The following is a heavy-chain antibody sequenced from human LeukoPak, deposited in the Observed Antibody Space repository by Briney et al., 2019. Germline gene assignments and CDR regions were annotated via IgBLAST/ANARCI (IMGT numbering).Heavy chain of an antibody. CDR3: ARDWTGGSAYEDWFDP. V-gene: IGHV4-4*07. Sequence: PSETLSLTCTVSGGSISSYCWSWVRQPAGEGLEWIGRLCTSGNTAYNPSLRSRVTMSADTSKNHFSLKLDSVTAADTAVYYCARDWTGGSAYEDWFDPWGQGILVTVSS. CDR2: LCTSGNT. J-gene: IGHJ5*02. D-gene: IGHD1-26*01. CDR1: GGSISSYC.